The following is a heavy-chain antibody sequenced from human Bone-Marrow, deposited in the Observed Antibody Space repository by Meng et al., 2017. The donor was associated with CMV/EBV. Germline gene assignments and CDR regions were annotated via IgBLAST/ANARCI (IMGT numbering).Heavy chain of an antibody. V-gene: IGHV1-2*02. CDR3: ASPRSVRSTLVGFHYYYVLDV. CDR1: GYTFTGFF. J-gene: IGHJ6*02. CDR2: INFNGADT. Sequence: ASVKVSCKVSGYTFTGFFLHWVRQAPGQGLEWMGWINFNGADTDYAQKFQGRVTMTRDTSISTAYMELSSLRSDDTAVYFCASPRSVRSTLVGFHYYYVLDVWGQGTTVTVSS. D-gene: IGHD2/OR15-2a*01.